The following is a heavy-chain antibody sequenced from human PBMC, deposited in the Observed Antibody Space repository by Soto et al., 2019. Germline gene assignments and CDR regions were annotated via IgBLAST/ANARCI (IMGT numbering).Heavy chain of an antibody. CDR2: MNPNSGNT. V-gene: IGHV1-8*01. CDR1: GYTFTSYD. J-gene: IGHJ3*02. CDR3: ARDNPGRGAFDI. Sequence: GASVKVSCKASGYTFTSYDINWVRQATGQGLEWMGWMNPNSGNTGYAQKLQGRVTMTRVTSTSTAYMELRSLRSDDTAVYYCARDNPGRGAFDIWGQGTMVTVSS.